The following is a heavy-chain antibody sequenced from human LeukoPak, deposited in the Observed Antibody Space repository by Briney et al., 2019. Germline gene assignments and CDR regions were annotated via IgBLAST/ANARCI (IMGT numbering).Heavy chain of an antibody. V-gene: IGHV1-69*13. CDR1: GGTFSIYA. Sequence: SVKVSCKASGGTFSIYAISWVRQAPGQGLEWMGEIIPIFGTANYAQKFQGRVTITADESTSTAYMELSSLRSEDTAVYYCARRVVTHNLVYNWFDPWGQGTLVTVSS. CDR2: IIPIFGTA. CDR3: ARRVVTHNLVYNWFDP. D-gene: IGHD3-22*01. J-gene: IGHJ5*02.